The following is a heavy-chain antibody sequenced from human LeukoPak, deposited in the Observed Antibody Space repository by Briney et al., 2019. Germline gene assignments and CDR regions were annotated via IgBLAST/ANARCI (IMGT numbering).Heavy chain of an antibody. CDR2: INPNSGGT. J-gene: IGHJ4*02. CDR1: GYTFTGYY. CDR3: ARGYGGSSWSALDY. V-gene: IGHV1-2*02. Sequence: GASVKVSCKASGYTFTGYYMHWVRQAAGQGLEWMGWINPNSGGTNYAQKFQGRVTMTRDTSISTAYMELSRLRSDDTAVYYCARGYGGSSWSALDYWGQGTLVTVSS. D-gene: IGHD6-13*01.